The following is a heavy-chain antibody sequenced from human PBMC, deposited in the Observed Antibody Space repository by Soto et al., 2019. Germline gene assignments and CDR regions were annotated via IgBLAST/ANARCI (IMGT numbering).Heavy chain of an antibody. V-gene: IGHV1-69*06. Sequence: SVKVSRKALGGALSRAAIGWVGGAHGQGREWMGGIIPIFGTANYAQKFQGRVTITADKSKSTAYMELSSLRSEDTAVYYCARWNTAMDGRLYYFYFGTDVSGQVTTVTVSS. D-gene: IGHD5-18*01. J-gene: IGHJ6*02. CDR3: ARWNTAMDGRLYYFYFGTDV. CDR1: GGALSRAA. CDR2: IIPIFGTA.